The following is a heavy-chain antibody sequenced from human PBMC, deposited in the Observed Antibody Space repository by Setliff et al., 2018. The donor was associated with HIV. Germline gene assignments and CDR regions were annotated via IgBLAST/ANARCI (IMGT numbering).Heavy chain of an antibody. CDR1: RFTFSNYA. Sequence: GGSLRLSCAASRFTFSNYAMTRVRQAPGKGLEWVSVISGSGGSTYYADSVKGRFTISRDNSKNTLYLQMNRLRADDTAVYYCAKVNPRSVVPSARILGGFDPWGQGTPVTVSS. V-gene: IGHV3-23*01. CDR2: ISGSGGST. D-gene: IGHD2-2*01. CDR3: AKVNPRSVVPSARILGGFDP. J-gene: IGHJ5*02.